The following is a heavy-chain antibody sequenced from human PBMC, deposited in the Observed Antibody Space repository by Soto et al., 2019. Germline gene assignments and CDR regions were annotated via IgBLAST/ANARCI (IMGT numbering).Heavy chain of an antibody. V-gene: IGHV3-30*18. CDR1: GFTFSSYG. CDR2: MSYDGSNT. J-gene: IGHJ4*02. CDR3: AKDDGLWYLDY. Sequence: QVHVVESGGGVVPPGRSLRLSCATSGFTFSSYGMHWVRQAPGKGLEWVAVMSYDGSNTYYGESVKGRFTISRDNSKNTLYLQMNSLRAEDTAVYYCAKDDGLWYLDYWGQGILVTVSS. D-gene: IGHD5-18*01.